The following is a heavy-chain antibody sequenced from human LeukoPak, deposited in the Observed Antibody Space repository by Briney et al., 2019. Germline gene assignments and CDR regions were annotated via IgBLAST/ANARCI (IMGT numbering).Heavy chain of an antibody. CDR2: IYPNDSDT. J-gene: IGHJ6*03. CDR1: GYSFTNYW. Sequence: GESLKISCKGSGYSFTNYWIGWVRQMPGKGLEWMGIIYPNDSDTRYSPSFQGQVTISADKSISTAYLQWSSLKASDTAMYYCAAGVNSGSFPGGHYYYYMDVWGKGTTVTISS. CDR3: AAGVNSGSFPGGHYYYYMDV. V-gene: IGHV5-51*01. D-gene: IGHD1-26*01.